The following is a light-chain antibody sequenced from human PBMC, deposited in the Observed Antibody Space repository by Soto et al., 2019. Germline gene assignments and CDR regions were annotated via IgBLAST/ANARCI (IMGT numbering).Light chain of an antibody. CDR2: AAS. CDR3: QQYGSSPQT. Sequence: DIVLTQSPGTLSLSPGERATLSCRASQSVSANYFACYQQTPGQAPRLLIYAASTRATVIPDRISGSGAATYFTLTISILDPDDFALYYCQQYGSSPQTFGQGTKLEIK. J-gene: IGKJ2*01. CDR1: QSVSANY. V-gene: IGKV3-20*01.